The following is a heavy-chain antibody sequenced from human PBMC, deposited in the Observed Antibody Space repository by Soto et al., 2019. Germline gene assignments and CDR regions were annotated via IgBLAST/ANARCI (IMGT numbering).Heavy chain of an antibody. V-gene: IGHV3-23*01. CDR3: ARDIYSSSYYHYYSMDV. Sequence: GGSLRLSCAASGFTFSSYAMSWVRQAPGKGLEWVSAISGSGGSTYYADSVKGRFTISRDNSKNTLSLQMDSLRAEDTAVYYCARDIYSSSYYHYYSMDVWGQGTTVTVSS. J-gene: IGHJ6*02. D-gene: IGHD6-6*01. CDR1: GFTFSSYA. CDR2: ISGSGGST.